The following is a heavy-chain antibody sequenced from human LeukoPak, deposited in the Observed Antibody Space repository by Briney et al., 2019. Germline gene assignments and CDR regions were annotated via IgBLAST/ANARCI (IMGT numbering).Heavy chain of an antibody. J-gene: IGHJ4*02. CDR2: ISSSGSTI. Sequence: PGGSLRLSCAASGFTFSSYEMNWVRQAPGKGLEWVSYISSSGSTIYYADSVKGRFTITRDNAKNSLYLQMNSLRAEDTAVYYCARGEVAGTILRYWGQGTLVTVSS. V-gene: IGHV3-48*03. CDR1: GFTFSSYE. D-gene: IGHD6-19*01. CDR3: ARGEVAGTILRY.